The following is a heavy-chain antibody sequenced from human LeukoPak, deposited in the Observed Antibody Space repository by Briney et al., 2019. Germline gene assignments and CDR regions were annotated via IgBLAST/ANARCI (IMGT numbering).Heavy chain of an antibody. Sequence: PSQTLSLTCAVSGGSISSGGYSWSWIRQPLGKGLEWIGYIYHSGSTYYNPSLKSRVTISVDRSKNQFSLKLSSVTAADTAVYYCAREVCLPANGVSYLDYWGQGTLVTVSS. CDR3: AREVCLPANGVSYLDY. V-gene: IGHV4-30-2*01. D-gene: IGHD2-8*01. J-gene: IGHJ4*02. CDR2: IYHSGST. CDR1: GGSISSGGYS.